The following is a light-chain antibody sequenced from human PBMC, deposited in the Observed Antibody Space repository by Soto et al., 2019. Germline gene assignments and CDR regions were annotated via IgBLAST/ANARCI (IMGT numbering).Light chain of an antibody. J-gene: IGKJ5*01. CDR1: QSVSSSY. CDR2: GAS. V-gene: IGKV3-15*01. Sequence: ESVLTQSPGTLSLSPGERATLSCRASQSVSSSYLAWYQQKPGQAPRLLIYGASTRATGIPARFSGSGSGTEFTLTISSLQSEDFAVYYCQQYNNWPPITFGRGTRLEIK. CDR3: QQYNNWPPIT.